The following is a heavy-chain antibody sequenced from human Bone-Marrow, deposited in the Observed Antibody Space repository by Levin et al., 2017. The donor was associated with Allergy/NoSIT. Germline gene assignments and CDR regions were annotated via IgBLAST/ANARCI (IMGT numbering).Heavy chain of an antibody. CDR2: IYYSGST. J-gene: IGHJ2*01. CDR3: ARVRVVVVAATHRYFDL. V-gene: IGHV4-59*01. D-gene: IGHD2-15*01. CDR1: GGSISSYY. Sequence: SQTLSLTCTVSGGSISSYYWSWIRQPPGKGLEWIGYIYYSGSTNYNPSLKSRVTISVDTSKNQFSLKLSSVTAADTAVYYCARVRVVVVAATHRYFDLWGRGTLVTVSS.